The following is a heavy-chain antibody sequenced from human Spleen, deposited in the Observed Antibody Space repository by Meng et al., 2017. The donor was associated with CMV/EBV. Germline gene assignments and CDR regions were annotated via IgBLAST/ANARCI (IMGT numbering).Heavy chain of an antibody. D-gene: IGHD2-2*02. V-gene: IGHV1-69*05. Sequence: SVKVSCKASGGTFSSYAISWVRQAPGQGLEWMGGIIPIFGTANYAQKFQGRVTITTDESTSTAYMELSSLRSEDTAVYYCARVMKGGSCSSTSCYRRGWFDPWGQGTLVTVSS. J-gene: IGHJ5*02. CDR1: GGTFSSYA. CDR2: IIPIFGTA. CDR3: ARVMKGGSCSSTSCYRRGWFDP.